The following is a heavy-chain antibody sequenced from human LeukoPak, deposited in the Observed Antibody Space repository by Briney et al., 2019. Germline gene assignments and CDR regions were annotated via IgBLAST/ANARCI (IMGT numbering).Heavy chain of an antibody. V-gene: IGHV3-23*01. D-gene: IGHD3-10*02. CDR1: GFTFSNLA. CDR2: ISGSGGGT. Sequence: PGGSLRLSCAASGFTFSNLAMGWVRRAPGKGLAWVSGISGSGGGTYYVDSVRGRFTISRDNSKNTLYLQMNSLRAEDTAVYYCAELGITMIGGVWGKGTTVTISS. J-gene: IGHJ6*04. CDR3: AELGITMIGGV.